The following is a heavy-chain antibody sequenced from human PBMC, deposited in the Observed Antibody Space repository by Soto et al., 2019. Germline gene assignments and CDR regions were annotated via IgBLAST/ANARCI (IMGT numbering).Heavy chain of an antibody. CDR2: ISGSGDST. CDR3: AKGVPGIAVAGTGYFQH. V-gene: IGHV3-23*01. J-gene: IGHJ1*01. Sequence: EVQLLESGGGLVQPGGSLRLSCAASGFTFSSYAMSWVRQAPGKGLEWVSGISGSGDSTYYADSVKGRFTISRDNSKNTLELQMSSLGAEDTAVYYCAKGVPGIAVAGTGYFQHWGQGTLVTVSA. D-gene: IGHD6-19*01. CDR1: GFTFSSYA.